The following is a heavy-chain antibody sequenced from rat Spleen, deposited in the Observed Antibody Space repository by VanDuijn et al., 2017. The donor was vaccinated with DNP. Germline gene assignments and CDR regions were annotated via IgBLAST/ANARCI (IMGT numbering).Heavy chain of an antibody. CDR1: GFNFNDYW. V-gene: IGHV4-2*01. J-gene: IGHJ3*01. CDR2: INKDSSTI. D-gene: IGHD1-11*01. CDR3: ARLGWHGWFAY. Sequence: EVKLVESGGGLVQPGRSLKLSCATSGFNFNDYWMGWVRQAPGKGLEWIGEINKDSSTINYSPSLKDKFTISGDNAQNTLYLQMSKLGSEDTAIYYCARLGWHGWFAYWGQGTLVTVSS.